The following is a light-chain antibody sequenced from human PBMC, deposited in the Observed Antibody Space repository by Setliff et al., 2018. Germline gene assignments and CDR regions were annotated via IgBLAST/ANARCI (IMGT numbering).Light chain of an antibody. CDR3: YSYAGGDTYAI. Sequence: QSALTQPASVSGSPGQSITISCSGTSSDVGAYDYVSWYQKHPDKAPKLIIYDVNKRPSGVSNRFSGSKSVNMASLTISGLQAQDEGDYYCYSYAGGDTYAIFGGGTKVTVL. J-gene: IGLJ2*01. V-gene: IGLV2-23*02. CDR1: SSDVGAYDY. CDR2: DVN.